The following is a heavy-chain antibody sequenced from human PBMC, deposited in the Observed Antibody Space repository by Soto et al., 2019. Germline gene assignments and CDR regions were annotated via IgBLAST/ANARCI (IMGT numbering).Heavy chain of an antibody. J-gene: IGHJ4*02. Sequence: GSLRLSCAASGFTFSSYAMSWVRQAPGKGLEWVSAISGSGGSTYYADSVKGRFTISRDNSKNTLYLQMNSLRAEDTAVYYCAKEEYYYDSSGSLFDYWGQGTLVTVSS. V-gene: IGHV3-23*01. D-gene: IGHD3-22*01. CDR3: AKEEYYYDSSGSLFDY. CDR1: GFTFSSYA. CDR2: ISGSGGST.